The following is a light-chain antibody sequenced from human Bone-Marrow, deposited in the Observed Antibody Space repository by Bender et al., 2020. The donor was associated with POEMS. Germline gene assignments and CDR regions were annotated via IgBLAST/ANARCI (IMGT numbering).Light chain of an antibody. V-gene: IGLV3-1*01. CDR3: QAWDRSTTA. CDR1: ALPKKY. CDR2: EDN. Sequence: SYELTQPPSVSVSPGQTARITCSGDALPKKYAYWYQQKSGQAPVLLIYEDNKRPSGIPERFSGSNSGNTATLTISGTQAMDEADYYCQAWDRSTTAFGGGTKLTVL. J-gene: IGLJ2*01.